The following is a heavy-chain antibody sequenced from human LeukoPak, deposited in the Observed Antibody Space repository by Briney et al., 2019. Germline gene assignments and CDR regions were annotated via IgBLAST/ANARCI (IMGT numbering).Heavy chain of an antibody. J-gene: IGHJ4*02. CDR3: ARGGYCTNGACYLDYFDY. V-gene: IGHV3-74*01. D-gene: IGHD2-8*01. CDR1: GFTFSSYW. Sequence: GGSLRLSCAASGFTFSSYWMHWVRQAPGKGLVWVSRINSDGSSTSYADSVKGRFTISRDNAKNTLYLQMNSLRAEDTAVYYCARGGYCTNGACYLDYFDYWGQGTLVTVSS. CDR2: INSDGSST.